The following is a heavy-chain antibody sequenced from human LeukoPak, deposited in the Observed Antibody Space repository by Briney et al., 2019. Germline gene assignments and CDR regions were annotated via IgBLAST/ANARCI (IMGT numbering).Heavy chain of an antibody. Sequence: SETLSLTCTVSGGSISSYHWSWIRQPPGKGLEWIGYIYYSGSTNYNPSLKSRVTISVDTSKNQFSLKLSSVTAADTAVYYCARDNGGNWNDFDYWGQGTLVTVSS. J-gene: IGHJ4*02. CDR3: ARDNGGNWNDFDY. V-gene: IGHV4-59*01. CDR2: IYYSGST. D-gene: IGHD1-1*01. CDR1: GGSISSYH.